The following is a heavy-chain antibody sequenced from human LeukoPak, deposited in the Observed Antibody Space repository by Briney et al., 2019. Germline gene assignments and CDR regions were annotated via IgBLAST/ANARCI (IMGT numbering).Heavy chain of an antibody. CDR3: ARDPQLDRGVIISTEYYFDY. J-gene: IGHJ4*02. D-gene: IGHD3-10*01. Sequence: PGGSLRLSCAASGFTFSSYGMHWVRQAPGKGLEWVAVIWYDGSNKYYADSVKGRFTISRDNSKNTLYLQMNSLRAEDTAVYYCARDPQLDRGVIISTEYYFDYWGQGTLVTVSS. CDR1: GFTFSSYG. V-gene: IGHV3-33*01. CDR2: IWYDGSNK.